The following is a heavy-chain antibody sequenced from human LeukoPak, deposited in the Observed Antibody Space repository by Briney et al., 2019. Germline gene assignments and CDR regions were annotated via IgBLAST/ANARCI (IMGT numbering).Heavy chain of an antibody. Sequence: SETLSLTCAVSGGSISSGSYFWGWIRQPPGTTLEWIGYIYYSGNTNYNPSLKSRVTISIDSSKNHFSLKVYSVTAADTAVYYCAGGDGGNSHYFDYWGQGTLVTVSS. V-gene: IGHV4-61*03. CDR2: IYYSGNT. J-gene: IGHJ4*02. CDR3: AGGDGGNSHYFDY. D-gene: IGHD4-23*01. CDR1: GGSISSGSYF.